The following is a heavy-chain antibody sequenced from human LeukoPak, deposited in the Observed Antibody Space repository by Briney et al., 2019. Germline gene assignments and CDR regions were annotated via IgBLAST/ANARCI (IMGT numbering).Heavy chain of an antibody. Sequence: ASVKVSCKASGYTFTCYYMHWVRQAPGQGLEWMGWINPNSGGTNYAQKFQGRVTMTRDTSISTAYMELSRLRSDDTAVYYCVPSKWELLLGAYWGQGTLVTVSS. D-gene: IGHD1-26*01. V-gene: IGHV1-2*02. CDR3: VPSKWELLLGAY. J-gene: IGHJ4*02. CDR2: INPNSGGT. CDR1: GYTFTCYY.